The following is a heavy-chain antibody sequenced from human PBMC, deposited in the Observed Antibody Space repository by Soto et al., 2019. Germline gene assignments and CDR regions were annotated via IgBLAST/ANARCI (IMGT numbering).Heavy chain of an antibody. Sequence: GGSLRLSCAASGFTFSSYAMSWVRQAPGKGLEWVSAISGSGGSTYYADSVKGRFTISSDNSKNTLYLQMNSLRAEDTAVYYCAKHRNYDFWSGYYQKKNDAFDIWGQGTMVTVSS. J-gene: IGHJ3*02. CDR3: AKHRNYDFWSGYYQKKNDAFDI. CDR1: GFTFSSYA. CDR2: ISGSGGST. D-gene: IGHD3-3*01. V-gene: IGHV3-23*01.